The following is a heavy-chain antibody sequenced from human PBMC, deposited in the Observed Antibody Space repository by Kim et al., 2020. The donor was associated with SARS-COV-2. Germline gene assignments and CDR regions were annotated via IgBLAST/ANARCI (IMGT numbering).Heavy chain of an antibody. CDR2: INTDTGNP. CDR3: ARVIWGTSRYCYS. Sequence: ASVKVSCKASGYTFTNYAIRWVRQAPGQGLEWMGWINTDTGNPKYAQAFTRRFVFTGDTSVTTAYLQISSLEAEDTAVYYCARVIWGTSRYCYSRGQETL. D-gene: IGHD3-16*02. CDR1: GYTFTNYA. J-gene: IGHJ4*02. V-gene: IGHV7-4-1*02.